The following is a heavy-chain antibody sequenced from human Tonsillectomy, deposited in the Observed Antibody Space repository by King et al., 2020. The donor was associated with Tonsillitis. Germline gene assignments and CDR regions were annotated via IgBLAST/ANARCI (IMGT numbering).Heavy chain of an antibody. D-gene: IGHD1-26*01. V-gene: IGHV4-4*07. CDR3: AGESTVHLGGTSGHWYFDL. J-gene: IGHJ2*01. CDR2: IYTSGST. CDR1: GGSISSYY. Sequence: VQLQESGPGLVKPSETLSLTCTVSGGSISSYYWSWIRQPAGRGLEWIGRIYTSGSTNYNTSLKSRVTMSVDTSKNQFSLKLSSVTAADTAVYYCAGESTVHLGGTSGHWYFDLWGRGTLVSVSS.